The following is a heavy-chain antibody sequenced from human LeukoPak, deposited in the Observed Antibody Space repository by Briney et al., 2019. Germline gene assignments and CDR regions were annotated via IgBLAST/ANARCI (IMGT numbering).Heavy chain of an antibody. CDR3: ARDSYGSGSYMPPFWPLSGGGENWFDP. Sequence: PGGSLRLSCAASGFTFSSYAMHWVRQAPGKGLEWVAVISYDGSNKYYADSVKGRFTISRDNAKNSLYLQMNSLRAEDTAVYYCARDSYGSGSYMPPFWPLSGGGENWFDPWGQGTLVTVSS. CDR1: GFTFSSYA. CDR2: ISYDGSNK. D-gene: IGHD3-10*01. J-gene: IGHJ5*02. V-gene: IGHV3-30*04.